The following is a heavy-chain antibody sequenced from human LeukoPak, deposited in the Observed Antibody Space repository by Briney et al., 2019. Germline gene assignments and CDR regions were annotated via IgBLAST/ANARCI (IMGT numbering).Heavy chain of an antibody. CDR3: ARGYDSSGYYWFDP. CDR1: GGSISSGGYY. CDR2: IYYSGST. V-gene: IGHV4-31*03. J-gene: IGHJ5*02. Sequence: PSQTLSLTCTVSGGSISSGGYYWSWIRQHPGKGLEWIGYIYYSGSTYYNPSLKSRVTISVDTSKNQFSLKLSSVTAVDTAVYYCARGYDSSGYYWFDPWGQGTLVTVSS. D-gene: IGHD3-22*01.